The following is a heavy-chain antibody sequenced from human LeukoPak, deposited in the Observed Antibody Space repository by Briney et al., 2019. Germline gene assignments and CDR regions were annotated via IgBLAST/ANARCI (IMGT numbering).Heavy chain of an antibody. J-gene: IGHJ4*02. CDR1: GFTFSSYS. D-gene: IGHD3-22*01. CDR3: ARVEGYDSSGYYGD. V-gene: IGHV3-21*01. CDR2: ISSSSSYI. Sequence: GGSLRLSCAASGFTFSSYSMNWVCQAPGKGLGWVSSISSSSSYIYYADSVKGRFTISRDNAKNSLYLQMNSLRAEDSAVYYCARVEGYDSSGYYGDWGQGTLVTVSS.